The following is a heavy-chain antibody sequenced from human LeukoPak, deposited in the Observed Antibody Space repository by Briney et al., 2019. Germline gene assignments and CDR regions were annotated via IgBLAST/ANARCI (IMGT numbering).Heavy chain of an antibody. CDR2: INHSGST. V-gene: IGHV4-34*01. J-gene: IGHJ6*03. Sequence: SETLSLTCAVYGGSFSGYYWSWIRQPPGKGLEWIGEINHSGSTNYNPSLKSRVTISVDTSKNQFSLKLSSVTAADTAVYYCARLPAANRYMGVWGKGTTVTVSS. CDR1: GGSFSGYY. CDR3: ARLPAANRYMGV. D-gene: IGHD2-2*01.